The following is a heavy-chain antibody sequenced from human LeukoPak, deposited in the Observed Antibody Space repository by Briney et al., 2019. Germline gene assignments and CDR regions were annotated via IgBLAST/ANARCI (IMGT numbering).Heavy chain of an antibody. V-gene: IGHV1-2*02. CDR3: ARDPSTILYWDAFDI. Sequence: AASVRVSCKASGYTFTGYYMHWVRQAPGQRRGWMGWINPNSGGTNDAQKFQGRVTMTRDTSISTAYMELSRLRSDDTAVYYCARDPSTILYWDAFDIWGQGTMVTVSS. CDR1: GYTFTGYY. D-gene: IGHD2-2*01. J-gene: IGHJ3*02. CDR2: INPNSGGT.